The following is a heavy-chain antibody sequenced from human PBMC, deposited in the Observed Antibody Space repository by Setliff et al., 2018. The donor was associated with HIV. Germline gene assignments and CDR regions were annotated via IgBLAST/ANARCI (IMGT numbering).Heavy chain of an antibody. CDR1: GGSISSHY. Sequence: SETLSLTCTVSGGSISSHYWTWIRQPPGRGLEWIGYIDYSGSTNQNPSLKSRVTMSVDTSKNQFSLRLSSVTAADTATYYCAKVGSWGGRGYFDSWGQGISVTVSS. CDR2: IDYSGST. D-gene: IGHD2-15*01. CDR3: AKVGSWGGRGYFDS. V-gene: IGHV4-59*11. J-gene: IGHJ4*02.